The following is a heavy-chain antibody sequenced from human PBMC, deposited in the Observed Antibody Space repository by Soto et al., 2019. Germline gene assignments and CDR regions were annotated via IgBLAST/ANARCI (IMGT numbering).Heavy chain of an antibody. V-gene: IGHV4-30-4*01. CDR3: AREMTTVTKIDY. Sequence: SETLSLTCTVSGGSISSGDYYWSWIRQPPGKGLEWIGYIYYSGSTYYNPSLKSRVTISVDTSKNQFSLKLSSVTAADTAVYYCAREMTTVTKIDYWGQGTLVTVSS. J-gene: IGHJ4*02. CDR2: IYYSGST. D-gene: IGHD4-17*01. CDR1: GGSISSGDYY.